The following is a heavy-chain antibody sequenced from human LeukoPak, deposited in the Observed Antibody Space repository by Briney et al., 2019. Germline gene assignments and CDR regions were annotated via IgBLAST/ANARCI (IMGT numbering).Heavy chain of an antibody. J-gene: IGHJ5*02. V-gene: IGHV3-20*01. D-gene: IGHD3-3*01. CDR2: INWNGGST. Sequence: GGSLRLSCSASAFTFSTYGMSWVRQAPGKGLEWVSGINWNGGSTGYADSVKGRFTISRDNAKNSLYLQMNSLRAEDTALYHCARQRITIFGVGPFDPWGQGTLVTVSS. CDR3: ARQRITIFGVGPFDP. CDR1: AFTFSTYG.